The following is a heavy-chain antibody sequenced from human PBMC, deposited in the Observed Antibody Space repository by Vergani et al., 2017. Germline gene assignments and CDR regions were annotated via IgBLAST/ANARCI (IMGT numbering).Heavy chain of an antibody. CDR3: ARERITMIEDAFDI. J-gene: IGHJ3*02. V-gene: IGHV3-7*03. CDR1: GFTFSSYW. D-gene: IGHD3-22*01. Sequence: EVQLVESGGGLVQPGGSLRLSCAASGFTFSSYWMSWVRQAPGKGLEWVANIKQDVSEKYYVDSVKGRFTISRDNAKNSLYLQMNSLRAEDTAVYYCARERITMIEDAFDIWGQGTMVTVSS. CDR2: IKQDVSEK.